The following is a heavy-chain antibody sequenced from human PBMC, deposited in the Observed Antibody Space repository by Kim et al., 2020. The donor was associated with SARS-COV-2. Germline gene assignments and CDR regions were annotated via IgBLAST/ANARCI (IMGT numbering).Heavy chain of an antibody. D-gene: IGHD2-2*01. J-gene: IGHJ4*02. V-gene: IGHV4-34*01. Sequence: SRVTISVDTSKNQFSLKLSSVTAADTAVYYCARRSDIVVVPAARAGDFDYWGQGTLVTVSS. CDR3: ARRSDIVVVPAARAGDFDY.